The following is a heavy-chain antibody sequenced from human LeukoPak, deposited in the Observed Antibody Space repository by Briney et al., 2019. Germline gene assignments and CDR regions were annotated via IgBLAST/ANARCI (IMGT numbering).Heavy chain of an antibody. J-gene: IGHJ4*02. CDR3: AREPKGRWLQFDS. CDR1: GFTFGEDT. D-gene: IGHD5-24*01. V-gene: IGHV3-49*03. CDR2: IRSKVHGGTA. Sequence: GGSLRLSCTPSGFTFGEDTMSWFRQAPGKGLEWVGFIRSKVHGGTAEYAASVKGRFTISRDDSKSIAYLQMNSLKIEDTAVYYCAREPKGRWLQFDSWGQGTLVTVSS.